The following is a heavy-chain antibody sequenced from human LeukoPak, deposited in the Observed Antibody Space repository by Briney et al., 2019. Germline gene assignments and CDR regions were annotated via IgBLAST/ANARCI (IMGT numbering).Heavy chain of an antibody. CDR3: ARVRVLRYFDPFDAFDI. CDR1: GFTFSSYW. J-gene: IGHJ3*02. Sequence: PGGSLRLSCAASGFTFSSYWMHWVRQAPGKGLVWVSRINSDGSSTSYADSVKGRFTISRDNAKNTLYLQMNSLRAEDTAVYYCARVRVLRYFDPFDAFDIWGQGTMVTVSS. CDR2: INSDGSST. V-gene: IGHV3-74*01. D-gene: IGHD3-9*01.